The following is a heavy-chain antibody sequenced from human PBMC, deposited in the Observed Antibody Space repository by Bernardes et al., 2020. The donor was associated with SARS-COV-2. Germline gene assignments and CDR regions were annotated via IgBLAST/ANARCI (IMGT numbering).Heavy chain of an antibody. D-gene: IGHD3-9*01. CDR1: GGSISSGGYY. Sequence: TLSLTCTVSGGSISSGGYYWSWIRQHPGKGLEWIGYIYYSGSTYYNPSLKSRVTISVDTSKNQFSLKLSSVTAADTAVYYCARARYDILTGTIYYYYGMDVWGQGTTVTVSS. V-gene: IGHV4-31*03. CDR2: IYYSGST. CDR3: ARARYDILTGTIYYYYGMDV. J-gene: IGHJ6*02.